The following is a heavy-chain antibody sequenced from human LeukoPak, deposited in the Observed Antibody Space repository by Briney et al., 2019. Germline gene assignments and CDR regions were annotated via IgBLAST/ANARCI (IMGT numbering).Heavy chain of an antibody. CDR2: MNPNSGNT. J-gene: IGHJ5*02. CDR1: GYTFTSYD. V-gene: IGHV1-8*01. Sequence: ASVKVSCKASGYTFTSYDINWVRQATGQGLEWVGWMNPNSGNTGYAQKFQGRVTMTRNTSISTAYMELSSLRSEDTAVYYCARGPSRRLLRFLPGFDPWGQGTLVTVSS. D-gene: IGHD3-3*01. CDR3: ARGPSRRLLRFLPGFDP.